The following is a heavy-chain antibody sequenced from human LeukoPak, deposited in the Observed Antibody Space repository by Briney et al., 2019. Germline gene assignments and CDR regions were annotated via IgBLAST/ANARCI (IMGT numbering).Heavy chain of an antibody. CDR1: GFTFSSYW. Sequence: PGGSLRLSCAASGFTFSSYWMHWVRQAPGKGLVWVSRINSDGSSTSYADSVKGRFTISRDSAKNTLYLQMNSLRAEDTAVYYCARGYSYGYSPFDYWGQGTLVTVSS. D-gene: IGHD5-18*01. V-gene: IGHV3-74*01. J-gene: IGHJ4*02. CDR2: INSDGSST. CDR3: ARGYSYGYSPFDY.